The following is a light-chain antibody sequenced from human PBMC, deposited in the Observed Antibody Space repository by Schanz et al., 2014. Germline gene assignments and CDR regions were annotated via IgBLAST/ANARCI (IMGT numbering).Light chain of an antibody. Sequence: DIVMTQSPDSLAVSLGERATIHCKSSQSVLFRSNNKEYVAWYQQKPGQPPKLLIYWASTRDSGVPDRFSGSGSGTDFTLTNSSLQGEDVAVYYSIEYHTNPVWTFGQGTKVELK. CDR1: QSVLFRSNNKEY. CDR3: IEYHTNPVWT. V-gene: IGKV4-1*01. CDR2: WAS. J-gene: IGKJ1*01.